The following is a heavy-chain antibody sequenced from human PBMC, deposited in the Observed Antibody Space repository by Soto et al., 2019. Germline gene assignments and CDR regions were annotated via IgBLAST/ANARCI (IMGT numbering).Heavy chain of an antibody. CDR3: AGASVSYDSSGYFRN. Sequence: ASVKVSCKASGYTFTSYGISWVRQAPGQGLEGMGWISAYNGNTNYAQKLQGRDRMTTDRSKSKAYMELRSLRSGDTAVYFCAGASVSYDSSGYFRNWGQGTLVTVSS. J-gene: IGHJ4*02. V-gene: IGHV1-18*04. D-gene: IGHD3-22*01. CDR1: GYTFTSYG. CDR2: ISAYNGNT.